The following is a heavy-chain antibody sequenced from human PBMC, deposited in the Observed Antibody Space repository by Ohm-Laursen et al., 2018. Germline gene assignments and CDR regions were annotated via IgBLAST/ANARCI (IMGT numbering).Heavy chain of an antibody. V-gene: IGHV3-23*01. CDR3: AKRRLAYDSSGYFGMDV. CDR2: ISGSGGRT. Sequence: SLRLSCAASGFTFSSYAMSWVRQAPGKGLEWVSHISGSGGRTYYADSVKGRLTISRDNSKNTLYLQMNSLRAEDTAVYYCAKRRLAYDSSGYFGMDVWGQGTTGTVSS. J-gene: IGHJ6*02. CDR1: GFTFSSYA. D-gene: IGHD3-22*01.